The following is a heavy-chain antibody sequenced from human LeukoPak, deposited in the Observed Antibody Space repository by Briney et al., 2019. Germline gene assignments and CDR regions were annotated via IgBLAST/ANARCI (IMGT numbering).Heavy chain of an antibody. CDR3: ARGNEYYYDSSGYFFDY. D-gene: IGHD3-22*01. Sequence: PGGSLRLSCAASGFTFSSYWMSWVRQAPGKGREWVANIKQDGSEKYYVDSVKGLFTISRDNAKNSLYLQMNSLRAEDTAVYYCARGNEYYYDSSGYFFDYWGQGTLVTVSS. V-gene: IGHV3-7*01. CDR1: GFTFSSYW. CDR2: IKQDGSEK. J-gene: IGHJ4*02.